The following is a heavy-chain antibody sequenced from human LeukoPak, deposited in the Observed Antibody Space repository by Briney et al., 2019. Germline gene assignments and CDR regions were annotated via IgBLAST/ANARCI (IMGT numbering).Heavy chain of an antibody. CDR2: IGTAGDT. CDR1: GFTFSSYD. D-gene: IGHD1-7*01. CDR3: ARGMIKLRGPPPYYYYYGMDV. V-gene: IGHV3-13*01. Sequence: GGSLRLSCAASGFTFSSYDMHWVRQATGKGLEWVSAIGTAGDTYYPGSVKGRFTISRENAKNSLYLQMNSLRAGDTAVYYCARGMIKLRGPPPYYYYYGMDVWGQGTTVTVS. J-gene: IGHJ6*02.